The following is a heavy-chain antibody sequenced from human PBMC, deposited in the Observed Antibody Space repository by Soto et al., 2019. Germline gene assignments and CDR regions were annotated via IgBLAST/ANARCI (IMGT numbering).Heavy chain of an antibody. CDR3: ARQGIAAAGPYNWFDP. Sequence: SETLSLTCTVSGGSISSGGYYWSWIRQPPGKGLEWIGYIYYSGSTNYNPSLKSRVTISVDTSKNQFSLKLSSVTAADTAVYYCARQGIAAAGPYNWFDPWGQGTLVTVSS. CDR2: IYYSGST. J-gene: IGHJ5*02. CDR1: GGSISSGGYY. V-gene: IGHV4-61*08. D-gene: IGHD6-13*01.